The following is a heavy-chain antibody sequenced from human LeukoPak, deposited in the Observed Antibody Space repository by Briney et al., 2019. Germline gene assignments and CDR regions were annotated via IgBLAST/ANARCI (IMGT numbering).Heavy chain of an antibody. CDR1: GFTFSSYA. V-gene: IGHV3-23*01. Sequence: PSGGSLRLSCAGSGFTFSSYAMSWVRQAPGQGVEWVSVISDSGDYTSYADSVRGRFTISRDNSRNTLYLQMISLRPEDTAVYYCAKDTSIGKYCTNGVCSPFDYWGQGTLVTVSS. CDR3: AKDTSIGKYCTNGVCSPFDY. J-gene: IGHJ4*02. D-gene: IGHD2-8*01. CDR2: ISDSGDYT.